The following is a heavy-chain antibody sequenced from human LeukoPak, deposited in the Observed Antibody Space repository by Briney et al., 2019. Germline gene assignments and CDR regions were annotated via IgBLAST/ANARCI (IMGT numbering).Heavy chain of an antibody. CDR3: ASYCSGGSCYSDY. Sequence: PSETLSLTCTVSGGSISSGDYYWSWIRQPPVKGLEWIGYIYYSGSTYYNPSLKSRVTISVGTSKNQFSLKLSSVTAADTAVYYCASYCSGGSCYSDYWGQGTLVTVSS. D-gene: IGHD2-15*01. J-gene: IGHJ4*02. CDR2: IYYSGST. CDR1: GGSISSGDYY. V-gene: IGHV4-30-4*08.